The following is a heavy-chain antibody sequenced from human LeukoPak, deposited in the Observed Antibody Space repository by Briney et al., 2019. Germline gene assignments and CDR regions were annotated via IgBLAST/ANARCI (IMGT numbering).Heavy chain of an antibody. V-gene: IGHV3-49*04. D-gene: IGHD3-3*01. Sequence: GGSLRLSCTTSGFTFGDYALTWVRQAPGKGLEWVGFIRSKTHGGTTEYAASVKGRFTVSRDDSKSIAYLQMNSLKTEDTAVYYCTRDGIPETNWSGYYIDYWGQGTLVTVSS. CDR2: IRSKTHGGTT. J-gene: IGHJ4*02. CDR3: TRDGIPETNWSGYYIDY. CDR1: GFTFGDYA.